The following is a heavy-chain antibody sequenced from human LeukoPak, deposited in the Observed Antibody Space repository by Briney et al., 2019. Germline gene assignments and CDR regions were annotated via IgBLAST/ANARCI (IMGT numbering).Heavy chain of an antibody. Sequence: KSSETLSLTCTVSGYSISSGYYWGWIRQPPGKGLEWIGSIYHSGSTNYNPSLKSRVTISVDTSKNQFSLKLSSVTAADTAVYYCARGRPDRYNRLTTFDYWGQGTLVTVSS. J-gene: IGHJ4*02. D-gene: IGHD4-17*01. V-gene: IGHV4-38-2*02. CDR3: ARGRPDRYNRLTTFDY. CDR1: GYSISSGYY. CDR2: IYHSGST.